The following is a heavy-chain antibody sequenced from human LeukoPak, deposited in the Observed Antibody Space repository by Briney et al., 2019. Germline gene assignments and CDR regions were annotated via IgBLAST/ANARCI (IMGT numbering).Heavy chain of an antibody. V-gene: IGHV4-39*07. D-gene: IGHD5-18*01. CDR2: IYYSGTT. CDR1: SGSISSSSYS. CDR3: ARGVSGYNYWPDI. J-gene: IGHJ3*02. Sequence: SETLSLTCTVSSGSISSSSYSWGWIRQPPGKGLEWIGGIYYSGTTYYNPSLKSRVTISVDTSKNQFSLMLSSVTAADTGVYYCARGVSGYNYWPDIWGQGTMVSDCS.